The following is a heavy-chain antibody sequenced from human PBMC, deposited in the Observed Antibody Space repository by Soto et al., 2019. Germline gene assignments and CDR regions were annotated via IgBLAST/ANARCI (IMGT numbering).Heavy chain of an antibody. CDR2: IIPIFGTA. D-gene: IGHD3-22*01. CDR3: ARDMGYYDSSGYYFDY. Sequence: GASVKVSCKASGGTFSSYAISWVRQAPGQGLEWMGGIIPIFGTANYAQKFQGRVTITADESTSTAYMELSSLRSEDTAVYYCARDMGYYDSSGYYFDYRGQGTLVTVSS. V-gene: IGHV1-69*13. J-gene: IGHJ4*02. CDR1: GGTFSSYA.